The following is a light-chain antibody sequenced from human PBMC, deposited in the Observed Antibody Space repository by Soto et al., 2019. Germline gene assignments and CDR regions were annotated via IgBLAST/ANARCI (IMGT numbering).Light chain of an antibody. J-gene: IGKJ1*01. CDR2: AAS. CDR1: QGISSY. V-gene: IGKV1-8*01. Sequence: AIRMTQSPSSLSASTGDRVTITCRASQGISSYLAWYQQKPGKAPKLLIYAASTLQSGVPSRFSGSGSGTDLTLTISCMQSKDFATYYCQQYYSYPWTFGQGTKVEIK. CDR3: QQYYSYPWT.